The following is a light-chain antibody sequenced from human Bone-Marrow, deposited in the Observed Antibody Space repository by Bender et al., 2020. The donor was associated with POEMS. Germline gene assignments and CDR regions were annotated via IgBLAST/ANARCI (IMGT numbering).Light chain of an antibody. Sequence: SYELTQPPSGSVSPGQTATITCSGDSLPTKYAYWYQQKSGQAPVLVIYEDNKRPSGIPERFSGSNSGALATLTISGAQVEDDADYYCYSTDSSTNHRVFGGGTKLSVL. J-gene: IGLJ3*02. CDR2: EDN. V-gene: IGLV3-10*01. CDR1: SLPTKY. CDR3: YSTDSSTNHRV.